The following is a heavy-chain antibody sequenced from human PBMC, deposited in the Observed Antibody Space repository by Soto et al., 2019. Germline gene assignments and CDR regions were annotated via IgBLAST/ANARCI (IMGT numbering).Heavy chain of an antibody. V-gene: IGHV3-23*01. CDR1: GFTFSSYA. CDR3: AKDKLGYGEYYFDY. J-gene: IGHJ4*02. Sequence: EVQLLESGGGLVQPGGSLRLSCAASGFTFSSYAMSWVRQAPGKGLEWVSSISGSGGSTYYADSVKGRSTISRDNSKDTLYLQMSSLRDEDTAIYYCAKDKLGYGEYYFDYWGQGTLVTVSS. CDR2: ISGSGGST. D-gene: IGHD5-18*01.